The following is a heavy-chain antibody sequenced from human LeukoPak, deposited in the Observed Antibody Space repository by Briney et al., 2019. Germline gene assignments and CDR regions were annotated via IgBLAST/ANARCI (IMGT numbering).Heavy chain of an antibody. D-gene: IGHD3-16*01. J-gene: IGHJ4*02. CDR2: IRKKTSGGTT. Sequence: GGSLRLSCNASGFPFGDYAVSWVRQAPGKGLEWVGFIRKKTSGGTTEYAASVKGRFTISRDDSKSIAYLDMNNLETEDTAVYYCTRPSSTSAWGALYWGQGALVTVSS. V-gene: IGHV3-49*04. CDR1: GFPFGDYA. CDR3: TRPSSTSAWGALY.